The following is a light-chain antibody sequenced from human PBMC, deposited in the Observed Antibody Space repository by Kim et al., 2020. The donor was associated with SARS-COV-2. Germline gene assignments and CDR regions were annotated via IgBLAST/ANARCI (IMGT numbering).Light chain of an antibody. Sequence: VSPGERATLSGRASQNVGSSLAWYQHQPGQAPRLLISAVSTRATGVPARFSASGSGTEFTLTISSLQSEDFTVYYCQQYASWPLTFGGGTKVDIK. CDR1: QNVGSS. CDR2: AVS. J-gene: IGKJ4*01. V-gene: IGKV3-15*01. CDR3: QQYASWPLT.